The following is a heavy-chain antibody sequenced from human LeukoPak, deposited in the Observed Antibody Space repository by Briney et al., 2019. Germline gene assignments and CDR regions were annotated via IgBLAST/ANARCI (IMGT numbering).Heavy chain of an antibody. V-gene: IGHV4-34*01. CDR3: ARGPGTVGLSP. D-gene: IGHD1/OR15-1a*01. Sequence: SETLSLTCNVSGGSFTNYYWSWIRQTPEKGLEWIGQINHSGDTSYNPSLRSRVTLSVDRSKNQFSLKVTSVTAADTGVYYCARGPGTVGLSPWGQGTLVTVSS. CDR1: GGSFTNYY. J-gene: IGHJ5*02. CDR2: INHSGDT.